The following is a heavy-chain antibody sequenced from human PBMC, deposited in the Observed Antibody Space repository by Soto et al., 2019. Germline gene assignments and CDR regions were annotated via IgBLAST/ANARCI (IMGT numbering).Heavy chain of an antibody. V-gene: IGHV1-18*04. Sequence: QVQLVQSGAEVENPGASVKVSCKASGYTFSNFGINWVRQAPGQGLEWMGWITPYNGNANYAQKYQDRLTVTTDTSTNTAYLELRSLRTDDTAIYYCARRGYFHSSGYLGYWGQGTRVTVAS. CDR1: GYTFSNFG. CDR2: ITPYNGNA. CDR3: ARRGYFHSSGYLGY. J-gene: IGHJ4*02. D-gene: IGHD3-22*01.